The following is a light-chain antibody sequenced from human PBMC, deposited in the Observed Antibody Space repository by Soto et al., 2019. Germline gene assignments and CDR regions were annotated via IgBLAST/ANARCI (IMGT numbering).Light chain of an antibody. J-gene: IGLJ2*01. CDR2: DVS. V-gene: IGLV2-14*01. Sequence: HSALTQPASVSGSPGQSITISCTGTSSDVGGYNYVSWYQQHPGKVPKLMIYDVSNRPSGVSNRFSGSKSGNTASLTISGRQSEDEADYYCSSYTSSSTRVFGVGTKLTVL. CDR3: SSYTSSSTRV. CDR1: SSDVGGYNY.